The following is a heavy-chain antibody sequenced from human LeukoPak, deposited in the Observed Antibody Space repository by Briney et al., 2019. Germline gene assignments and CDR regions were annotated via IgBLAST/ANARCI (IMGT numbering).Heavy chain of an antibody. D-gene: IGHD3-10*01. CDR2: ISSSSYI. Sequence: GGSLRLSCAASGFTFSSYNMNWVRQAPGKGLEGVSSISSSSYIYYADSVKGRFTISRDNAKKSLYLQMNSLRVEDTAVYYCARSELGYNYYYMDVWGKGTTVTISS. CDR3: ARSELGYNYYYMDV. V-gene: IGHV3-21*01. CDR1: GFTFSSYN. J-gene: IGHJ6*03.